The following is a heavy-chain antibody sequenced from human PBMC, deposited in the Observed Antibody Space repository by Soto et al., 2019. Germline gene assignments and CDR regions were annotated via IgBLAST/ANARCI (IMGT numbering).Heavy chain of an antibody. CDR2: IDHSSSSV. CDR3: AVGIAVARGYFDL. D-gene: IGHD6-19*01. Sequence: EVQLVESGGGLVQPGGSLRLSCAASGFRFSSYSMNWVRQAPGKGPEWVSYIDHSSSSVRYVDSVEGRFTISRDNAKDSLSLQMNSLRVEDTAMYYCAVGIAVARGYFDLWCRGTLVTVSS. V-gene: IGHV3-48*04. CDR1: GFRFSSYS. J-gene: IGHJ2*01.